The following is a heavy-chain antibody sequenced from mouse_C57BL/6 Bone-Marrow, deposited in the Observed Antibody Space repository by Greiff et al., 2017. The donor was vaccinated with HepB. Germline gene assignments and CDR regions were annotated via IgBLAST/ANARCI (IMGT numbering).Heavy chain of an antibody. CDR1: GYAFTNYL. CDR3: ARGGDYDGFDY. V-gene: IGHV1-54*01. D-gene: IGHD2-4*01. J-gene: IGHJ2*01. CDR2: INPGSGGT. Sequence: VQLVESGAELVRPGTSVKVSCKASGYAFTNYLIEWVKQRPGQGLEWIGVINPGSGGTNYNEKFKGKATLTADKSSSNAYMQLSSLTTEDSAVYFCARGGDYDGFDYWGQGTTLTVSS.